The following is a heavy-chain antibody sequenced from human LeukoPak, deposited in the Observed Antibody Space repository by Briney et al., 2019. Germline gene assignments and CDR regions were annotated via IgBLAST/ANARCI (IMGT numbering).Heavy chain of an antibody. CDR1: GGTFSSYA. J-gene: IGHJ6*02. CDR2: IIPIFGTA. V-gene: IGHV1-69*13. Sequence: GASVKVSCKASGGTFSSYAISWVRQAPGQGLEWMGGIIPIFGTANYAQKFQGRVTITADESTSTAYMELGSLRSEDTAVYYCARVFGSSWSLVHYYYYYGMDVWGQGTTVTVSS. CDR3: ARVFGSSWSLVHYYYYYGMDV. D-gene: IGHD6-13*01.